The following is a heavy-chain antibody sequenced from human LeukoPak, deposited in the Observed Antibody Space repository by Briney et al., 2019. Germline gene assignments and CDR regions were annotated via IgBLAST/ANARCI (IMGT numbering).Heavy chain of an antibody. V-gene: IGHV4-39*01. CDR2: IYYSGST. CDR1: GGSISSSSYY. CDR3: ARLRDYYYNYMDV. Sequence: PSETLSLTCTVSGGSISSSSYYWGWIRQPPVKGLEWIGSIYYSGSTYYNPSLKSRVTISVDTSKIQISLKLNSVTAADTAVYYCARLRDYYYNYMDVWGKGTTVTISS. J-gene: IGHJ6*03.